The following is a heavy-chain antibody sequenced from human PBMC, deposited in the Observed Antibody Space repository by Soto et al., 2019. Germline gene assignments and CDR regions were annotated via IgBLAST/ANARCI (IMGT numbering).Heavy chain of an antibody. D-gene: IGHD6-19*01. Sequence: GRSLRLSCAASRFTFSYYAMHWIRQAPGKGLEWMAVILSDGSKQYYAESVKGRFTISRDNSKSTLYLQMNSLRVEDTAVYYCVRTIAVAGTDAFDMWGQGTMVTVSS. CDR3: VRTIAVAGTDAFDM. J-gene: IGHJ3*02. CDR1: RFTFSYYA. CDR2: ILSDGSKQ. V-gene: IGHV3-30-3*01.